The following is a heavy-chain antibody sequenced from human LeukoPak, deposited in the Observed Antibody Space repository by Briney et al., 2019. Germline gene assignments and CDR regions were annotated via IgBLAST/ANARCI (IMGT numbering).Heavy chain of an antibody. Sequence: ASVKVSCKASGYTFTSYDINWVRQATGQGLGWMGWMNPNSGNTGYAQKFQGRVTMTRNTSISTAYMELSSLRSEDTAVYYCARGRGRTDGGDYWGQGTLVTVSS. CDR3: ARGRGRTDGGDY. CDR1: GYTFTSYD. D-gene: IGHD1-1*01. J-gene: IGHJ4*02. V-gene: IGHV1-8*01. CDR2: MNPNSGNT.